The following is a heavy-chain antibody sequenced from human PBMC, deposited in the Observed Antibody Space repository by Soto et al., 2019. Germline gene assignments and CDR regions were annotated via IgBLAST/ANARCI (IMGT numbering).Heavy chain of an antibody. Sequence: SGPTLVNPTQTLTLTCTFSGFLLTTSGVGVVWIRQPPGKALEWLALIYWNDGKRYSPSLKTRLTITKDTSKNQVVLTMTNMDPVDTATYYCAHRPVSDSNYGMDVWGQGTTVSVSS. CDR2: IYWNDGK. CDR3: AHRPVSDSNYGMDV. D-gene: IGHD2-15*01. CDR1: GFLLTTSGVG. V-gene: IGHV2-5*01. J-gene: IGHJ6*02.